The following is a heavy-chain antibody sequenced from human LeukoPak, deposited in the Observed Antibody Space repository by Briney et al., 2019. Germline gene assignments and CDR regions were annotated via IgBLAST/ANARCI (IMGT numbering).Heavy chain of an antibody. V-gene: IGHV3-48*02. Sequence: GGSLKLSCTASGFTLSAYTMNWVRQAPGQGLRWVSYISSSSSTIFYAESVKGRFTISRDKAKNSLYLQMNSLRDEDTAVYYCARGGRPMDVWGQGTTVTVSS. CDR1: GFTLSAYT. CDR2: ISSSSSTI. J-gene: IGHJ6*02. CDR3: ARGGRPMDV.